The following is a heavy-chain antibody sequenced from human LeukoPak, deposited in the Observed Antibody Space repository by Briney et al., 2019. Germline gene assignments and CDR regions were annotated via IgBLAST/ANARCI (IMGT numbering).Heavy chain of an antibody. J-gene: IGHJ4*02. Sequence: ASVKVSCKASGYSFTSFYIHWVRQAPGQGLEWMGIINAGGDSPRYAQKFQGRVTMTRDTSTSTVFMELSSLRSEDTAVYYCARYSGTTNVFDHWGQGTLVTVSS. D-gene: IGHD1-26*01. V-gene: IGHV1-46*01. CDR1: GYSFTSFY. CDR3: ARYSGTTNVFDH. CDR2: INAGGDSP.